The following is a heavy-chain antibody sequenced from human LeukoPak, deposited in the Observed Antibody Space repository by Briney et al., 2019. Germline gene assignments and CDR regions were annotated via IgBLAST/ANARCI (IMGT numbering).Heavy chain of an antibody. CDR1: GGSISSGGYY. D-gene: IGHD6-13*01. CDR3: ASGGSSWEGPFDY. V-gene: IGHV4-31*03. CDR2: IYYSGST. Sequence: PSQTLSLTCTVSGGSISSGGYYWSWIRQHPGTGLEWIGYIYYSGSTYYNPSLKSRVTISVDTSKNQFSLKLSSVTAADTAVYYCASGGSSWEGPFDYWGQGTLVTVSS. J-gene: IGHJ4*02.